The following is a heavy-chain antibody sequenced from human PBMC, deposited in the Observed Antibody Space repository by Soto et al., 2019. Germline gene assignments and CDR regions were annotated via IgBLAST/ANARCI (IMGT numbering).Heavy chain of an antibody. V-gene: IGHV3-7*01. J-gene: IGHJ6*02. CDR2: IKQDGSEK. CDR3: ARVGRLSTDCYYYGMDV. CDR1: GFTFSSYW. Sequence: GGSLRLSCAASGFTFSSYWMSWVRQAPGKGLEWVANIKQDGSEKYYVDSVKGRFTISRDNAKNSLYQQMNSLRAEDAAVYYCARVGRLSTDCYYYGMDVWGQGTTVTVSS.